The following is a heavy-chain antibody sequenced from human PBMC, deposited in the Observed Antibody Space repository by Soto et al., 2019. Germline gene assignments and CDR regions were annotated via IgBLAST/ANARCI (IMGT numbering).Heavy chain of an antibody. CDR3: ARGYYYGSGRPTPGGMDV. Sequence: ASVKVSCKASGYTFTNYDINWVRQAPGQGLEWMGWISTHTGNTNYAQKLQGRVTMTTDTSTSTAYMELRSLRSDDTAVYYCARGYYYGSGRPTPGGMDVWGQGTTVTVSS. D-gene: IGHD3-10*01. V-gene: IGHV1-18*01. CDR2: ISTHTGNT. J-gene: IGHJ6*02. CDR1: GYTFTNYD.